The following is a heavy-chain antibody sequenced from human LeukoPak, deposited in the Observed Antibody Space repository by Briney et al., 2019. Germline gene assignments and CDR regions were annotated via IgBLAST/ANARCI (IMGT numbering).Heavy chain of an antibody. Sequence: TGGSLRLSCAASGFPFSSYAMHWVRQAPGKGLVWVARIHGDGDNISYADSVRGRFTISRDNAKDTLYLHMNSLRPEDTAVYYCARAQVGAPTDLWGQGTLVTVSS. CDR1: GFPFSSYA. D-gene: IGHD1-26*01. V-gene: IGHV3-74*01. CDR2: IHGDGDNI. CDR3: ARAQVGAPTDL. J-gene: IGHJ5*02.